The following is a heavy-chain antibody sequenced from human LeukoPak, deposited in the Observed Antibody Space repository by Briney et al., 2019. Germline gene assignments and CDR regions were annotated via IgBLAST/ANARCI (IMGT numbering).Heavy chain of an antibody. CDR2: TYYRSKWYN. CDR1: GDSVSSNSAA. V-gene: IGHV6-1*01. D-gene: IGHD2-15*01. J-gene: IGHJ5*02. Sequence: SQTLSLTSAISGDSVSSNSAAWNWIRQSPSRGLEWLGRTYYRSKWYNDYAVSVKSRITINPDTSKNQFSLQLNSVTPEDTAVYYCARGQSVAATTGYWFDPWGQGTLVTVSS. CDR3: ARGQSVAATTGYWFDP.